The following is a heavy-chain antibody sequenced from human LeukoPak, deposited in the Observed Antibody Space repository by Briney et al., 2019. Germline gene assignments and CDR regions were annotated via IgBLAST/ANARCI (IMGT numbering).Heavy chain of an antibody. D-gene: IGHD4-17*01. CDR1: GFTFSTYA. CDR3: AKDNGDHAIDY. J-gene: IGHJ4*02. Sequence: GRSLRLSCAASGFTFSTYAMHWVRQAPGKGLEWVAFVSVDGSHKDYGGSVKGRFTISRDNSKNTLYLQMNSLRAEDTAGYHCAKDNGDHAIDYWAQGTMVTVSS. V-gene: IGHV3-30*18. CDR2: VSVDGSHK.